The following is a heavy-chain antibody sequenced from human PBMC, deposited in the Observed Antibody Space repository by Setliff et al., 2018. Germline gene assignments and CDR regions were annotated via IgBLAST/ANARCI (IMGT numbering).Heavy chain of an antibody. V-gene: IGHV3-33*01. CDR3: VRDQDYYGMDV. Sequence: PGGSLRLSCAASGFTFSSYGMHWVRQAPGKGLEWVAVIWYDGSNKYYADSVKGRFTISRDNSKNTLYLQMNSLRAEDTAVYYCVRDQDYYGMDVWGQGTTVTVSS. CDR2: IWYDGSNK. J-gene: IGHJ6*02. CDR1: GFTFSSYG.